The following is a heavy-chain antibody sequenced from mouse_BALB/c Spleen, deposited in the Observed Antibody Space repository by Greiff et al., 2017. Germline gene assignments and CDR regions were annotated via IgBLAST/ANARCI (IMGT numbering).Heavy chain of an antibody. J-gene: IGHJ4*01. CDR1: GFNIKDTY. Sequence: VQLKESGAELVKPGASVKLSCTASGFNIKDTYMHWVKQRPEQGLEWIGRIDPANGNTKYDPKFQGKATITADTSSNTAYLQLSSLTSEDTAVYYCARRAYYRGYYAMDYWGQGTSVTVSS. V-gene: IGHV14-3*02. D-gene: IGHD2-12*01. CDR2: IDPANGNT. CDR3: ARRAYYRGYYAMDY.